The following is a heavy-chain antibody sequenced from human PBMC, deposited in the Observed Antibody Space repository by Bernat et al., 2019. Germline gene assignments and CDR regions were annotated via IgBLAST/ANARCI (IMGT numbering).Heavy chain of an antibody. D-gene: IGHD6-13*01. V-gene: IGHV3-48*02. CDR3: ARSQSGDYSSSWYSHYYYYGMDV. J-gene: IGHJ6*02. Sequence: EVQLVESGGGLVQPGGSLRLSSAASGFTFSSYSMNWVRQAPGKGLEWVSYISSSSSTIYYADSVKGRFTISRDNAKNSLYLQMNSLRDEDTTVYYCARSQSGDYSSSWYSHYYYYGMDVWGQGTTVTVSS. CDR1: GFTFSSYS. CDR2: ISSSSSTI.